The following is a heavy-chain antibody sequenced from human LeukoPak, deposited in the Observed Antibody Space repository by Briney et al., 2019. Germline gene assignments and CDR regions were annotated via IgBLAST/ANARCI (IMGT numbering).Heavy chain of an antibody. V-gene: IGHV4-59*01. D-gene: IGHD2-21*02. J-gene: IGHJ1*01. CDR1: GGSISSYY. Sequence: PSETLSLTCTVSGGSISSYYWSWIRQPPGKGLEWIGYIYYSGSTNYNPSLKSRVTISVDTSKNQFSLKLSSVTAADTAVYYCARFVVVTAIRGYFQRWGQGTLVTVSS. CDR2: IYYSGST. CDR3: ARFVVVTAIRGYFQR.